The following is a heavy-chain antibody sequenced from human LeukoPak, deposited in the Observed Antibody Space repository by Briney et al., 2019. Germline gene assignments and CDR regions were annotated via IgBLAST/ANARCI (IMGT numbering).Heavy chain of an antibody. J-gene: IGHJ4*02. D-gene: IGHD4-17*01. V-gene: IGHV3-43D*03. CDR1: GFTFDDYA. CDR3: ARAQTYGDYRLLLDY. CDR2: ITWDGDST. Sequence: PGGSLRLSCAASGFTFDDYAMHWVRQAPGKGLEWVSLITWDGDSTYYADSVKGRFTISRGNAKKSLYLQMNSLRAEDTALYYCARAQTYGDYRLLLDYWGQGTLVTVSS.